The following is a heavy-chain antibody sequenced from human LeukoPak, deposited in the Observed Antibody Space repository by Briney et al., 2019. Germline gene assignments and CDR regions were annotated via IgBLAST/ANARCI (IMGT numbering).Heavy chain of an antibody. Sequence: RPSETLSLTCTVFGGSISSGDYYWSWIRQPPGKGLEWIGYIYYSGSTYYNPFLKSRVTISVDTSKNQSSLKLSSVTAADTAVYYCARSTYYYDSSGPGEVAFDIWGQGTMVTVSP. V-gene: IGHV4-30-4*01. CDR1: GGSISSGDYY. J-gene: IGHJ3*02. CDR2: IYYSGST. CDR3: ARSTYYYDSSGPGEVAFDI. D-gene: IGHD3-22*01.